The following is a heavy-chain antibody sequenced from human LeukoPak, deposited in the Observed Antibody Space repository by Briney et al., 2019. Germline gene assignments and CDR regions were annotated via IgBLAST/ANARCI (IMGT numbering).Heavy chain of an antibody. Sequence: ASVKVSCKASGYTFIGYYMHWVRQAPGQGLEWMGWINPNSGGSNYAQRFQGRVTMTRDTSISTAYVELSRLRSDDTAVYYCARGLPHFQYYYMDVWGKGTTVTVSS. CDR2: INPNSGGS. J-gene: IGHJ6*03. V-gene: IGHV1-2*02. CDR1: GYTFIGYY. CDR3: ARGLPHFQYYYMDV.